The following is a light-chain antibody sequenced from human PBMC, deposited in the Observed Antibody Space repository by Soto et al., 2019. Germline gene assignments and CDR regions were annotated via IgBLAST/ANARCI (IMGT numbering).Light chain of an antibody. CDR3: QQRSNWPPGGT. J-gene: IGKJ4*01. CDR1: QSVSSY. Sequence: EIVLTQSPATLSLSPGERATLSCRASQSVSSYLAWYQQKPGQAPRLLIYDASNRATGIPARFSVSGSGTDFTLTISSLEPEDFAVYYCQQRSNWPPGGTFGGGTKVEIK. CDR2: DAS. V-gene: IGKV3-11*01.